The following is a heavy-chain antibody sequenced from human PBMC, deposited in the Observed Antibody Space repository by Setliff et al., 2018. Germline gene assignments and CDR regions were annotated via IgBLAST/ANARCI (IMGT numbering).Heavy chain of an antibody. Sequence: GGSLRLSCAASGFTFSSHTMNWVRQGPGKGLEWIALLYGGGNTFYADSVKGRFTISGDSSKNAVYLQMNSLRADDTAVYYCRQWFGELSRDYWGPGTLVTVSS. V-gene: IGHV3-53*01. J-gene: IGHJ4*02. CDR3: RQWFGELSRDY. CDR1: GFTFSSHT. CDR2: LYGGGNT. D-gene: IGHD3-10*01.